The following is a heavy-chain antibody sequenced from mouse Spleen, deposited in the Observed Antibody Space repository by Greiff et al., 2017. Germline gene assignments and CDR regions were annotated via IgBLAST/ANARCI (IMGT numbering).Heavy chain of an antibody. CDR1: GYTFTSYW. V-gene: IGHV1-69*01. CDR3: ARGTGTGIDY. Sequence: QVQLQQPGAELVMPGASVKLSCKASGYTFTSYWMHWVKQRPGQGLEWIGEIDPSDSYTNYNQKFKGKATLTVDKSSSTAYMQLSSLTSEDSAVYYCARGTGTGIDYWGQGTTLTVSS. CDR2: IDPSDSYT. J-gene: IGHJ2*01. D-gene: IGHD4-1*01.